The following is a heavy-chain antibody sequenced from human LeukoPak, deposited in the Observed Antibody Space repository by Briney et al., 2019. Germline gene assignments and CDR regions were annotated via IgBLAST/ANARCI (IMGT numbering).Heavy chain of an antibody. Sequence: GASVKVSCKVSGYTLTELSMHWVRRAPGKGLEWMGGFDPEDGGTIYAQKFQGRVTMTEDTSTDTAYMELSSLRSEDTAVYYCATDRWYHDSSGQNLKNWFDPWGQGTLVTVSS. V-gene: IGHV1-24*01. CDR2: FDPEDGGT. J-gene: IGHJ5*02. CDR1: GYTLTELS. CDR3: ATDRWYHDSSGQNLKNWFDP. D-gene: IGHD3-22*01.